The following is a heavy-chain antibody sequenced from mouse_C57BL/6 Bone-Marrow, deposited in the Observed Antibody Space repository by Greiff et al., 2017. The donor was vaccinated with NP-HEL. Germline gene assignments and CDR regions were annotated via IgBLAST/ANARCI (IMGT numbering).Heavy chain of an antibody. CDR3: ARGDSSGYLAY. D-gene: IGHD3-2*02. V-gene: IGHV1-85*01. CDR2: ICASGGST. CDR1: GYTFTSYD. Sequence: QVQLKESGPELVKPGASVKLSCKASGYTFTSYDINWVQQRPGQGLEWIGRICASGGSTKYKERFKGKATLTVDTSSSTAYMELLSLTSEDSSVYFCARGDSSGYLAYWGQGTLVTVSA. J-gene: IGHJ3*01.